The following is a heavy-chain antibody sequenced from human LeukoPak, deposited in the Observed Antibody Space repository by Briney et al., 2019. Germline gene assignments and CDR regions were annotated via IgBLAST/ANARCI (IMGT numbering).Heavy chain of an antibody. CDR1: GLLFGDYA. D-gene: IGHD2-21*01. CDR3: TVQVIPSDKWFDP. V-gene: IGHV3-49*04. Sequence: PGGSLRLSCTATGLLFGDYAMTWVRQAPGKGLEWVGFIRSKPYGGTAEYAESVKGRFTISRDDSRTIAYLDMNGLKTEDSAVCHCTVQVIPSDKWFDPWGQGTPVTVPS. CDR2: IRSKPYGGTA. J-gene: IGHJ5*02.